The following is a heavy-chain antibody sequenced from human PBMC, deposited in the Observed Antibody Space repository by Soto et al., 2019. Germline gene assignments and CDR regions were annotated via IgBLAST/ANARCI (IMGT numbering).Heavy chain of an antibody. Sequence: EVQLVDSGGGVVQPGGSLRLSCAASGFAVSSKYMSWVRQPPGREPEWVALFNNVGSISYSESVKGRFTISRDSSKSTLELQLNSLRAEDTAVYYCVRDDVYCGGGRCFGVPMDVWGTGTTVTVSS. V-gene: IGHV3-66*01. CDR3: VRDDVYCGGGRCFGVPMDV. D-gene: IGHD2-15*01. CDR1: GFAVSSKY. CDR2: FNNVGSI. J-gene: IGHJ6*03.